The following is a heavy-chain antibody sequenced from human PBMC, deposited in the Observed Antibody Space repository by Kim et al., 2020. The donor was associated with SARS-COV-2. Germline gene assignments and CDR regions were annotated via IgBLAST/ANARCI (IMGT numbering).Heavy chain of an antibody. CDR2: TNFRSQWYF. CDR3: ARRHSSGLYDY. V-gene: IGHV6-1*01. Sequence: SQTLSLTCAISGDSVSGNSVSWNWIRQSPSRGLEWLGKTNFRSQWYFDYAVSVQSRITINPDTSKNQFSLQLSSVIPEDTAVYYCARRHSSGLYDYWGQG. CDR1: GDSVSGNSVS. D-gene: IGHD6-25*01. J-gene: IGHJ4*02.